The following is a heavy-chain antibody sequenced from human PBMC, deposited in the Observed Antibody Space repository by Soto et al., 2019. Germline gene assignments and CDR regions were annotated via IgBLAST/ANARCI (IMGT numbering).Heavy chain of an antibody. Sequence: QVQLVESGGGVVQPGRSLRLSCAVSGFTFSSYGMHWVRQAPGKGLEWVAHISYDGSNEHYVDSVKGRFTISRDNSKNTLYLQMNSLRAEDTAVYYCAKDTYSHDRSGYYIFDYGGQGTLVTVSS. J-gene: IGHJ4*02. CDR2: ISYDGSNE. CDR3: AKDTYSHDRSGYYIFDY. D-gene: IGHD3-22*01. CDR1: GFTFSSYG. V-gene: IGHV3-30*18.